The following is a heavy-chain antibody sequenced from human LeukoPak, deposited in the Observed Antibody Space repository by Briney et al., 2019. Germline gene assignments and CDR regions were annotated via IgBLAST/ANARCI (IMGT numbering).Heavy chain of an antibody. CDR1: GFTFSSYA. D-gene: IGHD2-8*01. Sequence: GGSVRLSCAGSGFTFSSYAMSWVRQAPGRGLEWVSVINESGDDTSYADSVRGRFTISRDNSRNTLYLQMISLRPEDTAVYYCAKDTSIGKYCTNGVCSPFDYWGQGTLVSVST. V-gene: IGHV3-23*01. CDR3: AKDTSIGKYCTNGVCSPFDY. CDR2: INESGDDT. J-gene: IGHJ4*02.